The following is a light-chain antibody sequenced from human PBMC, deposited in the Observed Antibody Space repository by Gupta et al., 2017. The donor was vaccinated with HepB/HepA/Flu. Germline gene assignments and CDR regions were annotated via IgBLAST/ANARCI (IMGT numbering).Light chain of an antibody. CDR3: STWDVSLSGRGV. CDR1: RSNIGSNY. Sequence: QSVLTQRPSISGTPGQRVPISCSGCRSNIGSNYVYWYQHLPGPAPELLMYRNNQRHSGVPVRFSGSKSGTSASLSISGLRSEDEDDYYCSTWDVSLSGRGVFGGGTKLTVL. J-gene: IGLJ2*01. V-gene: IGLV1-47*01. CDR2: RNN.